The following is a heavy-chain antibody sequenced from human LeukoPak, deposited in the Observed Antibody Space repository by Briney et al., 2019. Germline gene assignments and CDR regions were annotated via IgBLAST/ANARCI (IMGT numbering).Heavy chain of an antibody. D-gene: IGHD3-3*01. V-gene: IGHV5-51*01. CDR2: IYPGDFDT. CDR3: ARSYYDFWSGYYGY. Sequence: KVGESLKISCKGSGYSFTSYWIGWVRQMPGKGLEWMGIIYPGDFDTRCSPSFQGQVTISADKSISTAYLQWSSLKASDTAMYYCARSYYDFWSGYYGYWGQGTLVTVSS. J-gene: IGHJ4*02. CDR1: GYSFTSYW.